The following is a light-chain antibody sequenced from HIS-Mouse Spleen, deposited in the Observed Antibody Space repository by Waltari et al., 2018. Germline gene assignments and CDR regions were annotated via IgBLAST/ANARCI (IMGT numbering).Light chain of an antibody. Sequence: QSALTQPASVSGSHGQSSTIAITGPSRDVRGYNSVSWHQQHPGKAPKLMIYDVSNPPSGVSNRFSGSKSGNTASLTISGVQAEDEADYYCSSYTSSSTRVFGGGTKLTVL. V-gene: IGLV2-14*03. J-gene: IGLJ3*02. CDR3: SSYTSSSTRV. CDR1: SRDVRGYNS. CDR2: DVS.